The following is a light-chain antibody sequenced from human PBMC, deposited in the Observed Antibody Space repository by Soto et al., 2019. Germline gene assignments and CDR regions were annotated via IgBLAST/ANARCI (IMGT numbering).Light chain of an antibody. V-gene: IGLV1-40*01. CDR2: GNT. CDR1: SSNIGAGYD. Sequence: QAVVTQPPSVSGAPGQRVTISCTGSSSNIGAGYDVHWYQQLPGRAPKLLISGNTNRPSGVPDRFSGSKSGTSASLAITGLQAEDEADYYCLSFDSSLSVVFGGGTKLTVL. J-gene: IGLJ2*01. CDR3: LSFDSSLSVV.